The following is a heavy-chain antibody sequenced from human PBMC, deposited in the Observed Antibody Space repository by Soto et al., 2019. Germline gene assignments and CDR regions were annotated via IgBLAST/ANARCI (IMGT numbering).Heavy chain of an antibody. CDR2: IYPGDSDT. CDR1: GYSFTSYW. Sequence: GESLKIYGKGSGYSFTSYWIGCVRQMPGKGLEWMGIIYPGDSDTRYSPSFQGQVTISADKSISTAYLQWSSLKASDTAMYYCARHGDTAMGADYYYYGMDVWGQGTTVTVS. CDR3: ARHGDTAMGADYYYYGMDV. V-gene: IGHV5-51*01. J-gene: IGHJ6*02. D-gene: IGHD5-18*01.